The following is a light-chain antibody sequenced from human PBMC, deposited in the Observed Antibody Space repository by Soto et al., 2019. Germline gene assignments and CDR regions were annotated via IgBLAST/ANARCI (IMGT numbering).Light chain of an antibody. Sequence: ESVLTQSPGTLSFSPGEGTTLSCRASQSVSSSYLAWYQQKPGQAPRLLIYGASSRATGIPDRFSGSGSGTDFTLTISRLEPEDFAVYYCQQYANSPLTFGPGTKVDIK. V-gene: IGKV3-20*01. CDR3: QQYANSPLT. CDR1: QSVSSSY. CDR2: GAS. J-gene: IGKJ3*01.